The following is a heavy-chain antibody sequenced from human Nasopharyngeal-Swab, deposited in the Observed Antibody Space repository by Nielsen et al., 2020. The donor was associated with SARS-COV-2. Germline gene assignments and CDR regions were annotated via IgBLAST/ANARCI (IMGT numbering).Heavy chain of an antibody. CDR2: ISPSTGNT. J-gene: IGHJ6*03. Sequence: ASVKVSCKAPGYTFTGTDITWLRQAPGQGLDGMGRISPSTGNTNFAPRFQGRVTMTTDTSTRTAYMELRSLTSDDTAVYYCATERSGVVPGPLGIGPWYIYYYMDVWGKGTTVTVSS. D-gene: IGHD2-2*01. CDR1: GYTFTGTD. CDR3: ATERSGVVPGPLGIGPWYIYYYMDV. V-gene: IGHV1-18*04.